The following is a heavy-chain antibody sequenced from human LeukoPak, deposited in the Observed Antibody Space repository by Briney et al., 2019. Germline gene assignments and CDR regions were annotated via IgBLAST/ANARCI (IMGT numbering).Heavy chain of an antibody. CDR1: GGSFSGYY. D-gene: IGHD3-22*01. J-gene: IGHJ4*02. Sequence: SETLSLTCAVYGGSFSGYYWSWIRQPPGKGLEWIGEINHSGSTNYNPSLKSRVTISVDTSKNQFSLKLSSVTAADTAVYYCARSYDSSGLTVDYWGQGTLVTVSS. CDR2: INHSGST. CDR3: ARSYDSSGLTVDY. V-gene: IGHV4-34*01.